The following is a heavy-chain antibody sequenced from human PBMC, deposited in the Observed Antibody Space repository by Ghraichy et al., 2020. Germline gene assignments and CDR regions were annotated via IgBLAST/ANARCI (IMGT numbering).Heavy chain of an antibody. CDR3: ARDGRANDYGDYAGAFDI. J-gene: IGHJ3*02. Sequence: GGSRRLSCAASGFTFGRHWINWVRQAPGKGLEWVATIKQDASEIYYVASVKGRFTVSRDNSKNLVFLQMNSLRVEDTAVYYCARDGRANDYGDYAGAFDIWGQGTTVTVS. CDR2: IKQDASEI. V-gene: IGHV3-7*01. D-gene: IGHD4-17*01. CDR1: GFTFGRHW.